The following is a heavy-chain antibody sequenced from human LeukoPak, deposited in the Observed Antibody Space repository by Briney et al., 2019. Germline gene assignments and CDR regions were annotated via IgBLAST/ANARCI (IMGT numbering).Heavy chain of an antibody. J-gene: IGHJ4*02. Sequence: PGGSLRLSCAASGFTYSNYWMSWVRQAPGKGLEWVANIKDDGSGKYYVDSLKGRFTISRDNAKNTLYLEMNSLGAEDTAVYYCARGPAANSGNYYVGDYWGQGTLVTVSS. D-gene: IGHD1-26*01. V-gene: IGHV3-7*01. CDR2: IKDDGSGK. CDR1: GFTYSNYW. CDR3: ARGPAANSGNYYVGDY.